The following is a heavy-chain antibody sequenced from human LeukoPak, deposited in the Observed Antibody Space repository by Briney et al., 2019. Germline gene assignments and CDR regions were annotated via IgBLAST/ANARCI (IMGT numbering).Heavy chain of an antibody. J-gene: IGHJ5*02. D-gene: IGHD6-19*01. CDR3: ARRVAVAGRGRNWFDP. CDR1: GYSFTSYW. Sequence: RGESLKISCKGSGYSFTSYWIGWVRQMPGKGLEWMGIIYPGDSDTRYSPSFQGQVTISADKSISTAYLQWSSLKASDTAMYYCARRVAVAGRGRNWFDPWGQGTLVTVSS. CDR2: IYPGDSDT. V-gene: IGHV5-51*01.